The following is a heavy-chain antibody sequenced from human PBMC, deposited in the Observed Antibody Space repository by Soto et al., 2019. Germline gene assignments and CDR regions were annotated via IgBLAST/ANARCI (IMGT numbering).Heavy chain of an antibody. Sequence: QVQLVQSGDEVKKPGASVKVSCKASGYIFVNYGIAWVRQAPGQGLEWMGWISPYTGNTHSATKVQGRLTMTTDTSTSTAYMDLGSLTSDETAVYYCVMVDNYVTPTPRDVWGQGTTGTVSS. CDR1: GYIFVNYG. V-gene: IGHV1-18*01. CDR3: VMVDNYVTPTPRDV. CDR2: ISPYTGNT. J-gene: IGHJ6*02. D-gene: IGHD3-16*01.